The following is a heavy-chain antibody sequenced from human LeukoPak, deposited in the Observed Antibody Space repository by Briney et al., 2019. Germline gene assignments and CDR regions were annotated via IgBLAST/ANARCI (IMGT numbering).Heavy chain of an antibody. CDR3: ARHNYGDYFPALSLDY. Sequence: SETLSLTCTVSGDSISDYYWSWVRQPPGKGLEWIGYIYYSGSTNYNPSLKSRVTISVDTSKNQFSLKLRSVTAADTAVYYCARHNYGDYFPALSLDYWGQGTLVTVSS. D-gene: IGHD4-17*01. CDR2: IYYSGST. V-gene: IGHV4-59*08. J-gene: IGHJ4*02. CDR1: GDSISDYY.